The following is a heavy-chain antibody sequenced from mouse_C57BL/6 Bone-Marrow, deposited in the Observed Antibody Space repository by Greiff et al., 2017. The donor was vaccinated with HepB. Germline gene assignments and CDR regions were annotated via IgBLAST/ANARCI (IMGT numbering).Heavy chain of an antibody. CDR1: GFTFSDYG. CDR3: ARQSFTTVVEYFDV. V-gene: IGHV5-15*01. CDR2: ISNLAYSI. J-gene: IGHJ1*03. D-gene: IGHD1-1*01. Sequence: DVKLVESGGGLVQPGGSLKLSCAASGFTFSDYGMAWVRQAPRKGPEWVAFISNLAYSIYYADTVTGRFTISRENAKNTLYLEMSSLRSEDTAMYYCARQSFTTVVEYFDVWGTGTTVTVSS.